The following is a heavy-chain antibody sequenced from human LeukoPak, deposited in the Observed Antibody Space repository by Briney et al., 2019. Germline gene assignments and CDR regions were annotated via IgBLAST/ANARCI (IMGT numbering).Heavy chain of an antibody. CDR1: GFTFSDYA. J-gene: IGHJ4*02. V-gene: IGHV3-30-3*01. D-gene: IGHD1-7*01. CDR3: ARDYWWNYDY. Sequence: TGGSLRLSCAASGFTFSDYAMHWVHQAPGKGLEWVAVISKDGSDKYYPGSVRGRFTISRDNSKNTIYLQMDSLRAEDTAIYYCARDYWWNYDYWGQGTLVTVSS. CDR2: ISKDGSDK.